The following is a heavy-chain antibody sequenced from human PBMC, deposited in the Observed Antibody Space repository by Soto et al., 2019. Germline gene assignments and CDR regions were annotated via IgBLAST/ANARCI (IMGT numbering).Heavy chain of an antibody. Sequence: ASVKVSCKASGYTFTSYYMHWVRQAPGQGLEWMGIINPSGGSTSYAQKFQGRVTMTRDTSTSTVYMELSSLRSEDTAVYYCARTRAGTTNYYYMDVWGKGPTVTVSS. CDR2: INPSGGST. D-gene: IGHD1-7*01. CDR1: GYTFTSYY. CDR3: ARTRAGTTNYYYMDV. V-gene: IGHV1-46*03. J-gene: IGHJ6*03.